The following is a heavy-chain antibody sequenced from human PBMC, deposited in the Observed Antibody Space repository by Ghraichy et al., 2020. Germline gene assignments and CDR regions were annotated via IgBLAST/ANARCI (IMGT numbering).Heavy chain of an antibody. CDR2: IIPIFGTA. J-gene: IGHJ6*02. CDR1: GGTFSSYA. V-gene: IGHV1-69*06. CDR3: ARRHTWELTARVYYYGMDV. Sequence: SVKVSCKASGGTFSSYAISWVRQAPGQGLEWMGGIIPIFGTANYAQKFQGRVTITADKSTNTAYMELSSLRSEDTAVYYCARRHTWELTARVYYYGMDVWGQGTTVTVSS. D-gene: IGHD1-26*01.